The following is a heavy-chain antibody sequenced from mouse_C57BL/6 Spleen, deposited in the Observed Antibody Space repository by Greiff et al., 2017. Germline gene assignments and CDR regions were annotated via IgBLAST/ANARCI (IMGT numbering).Heavy chain of an antibody. D-gene: IGHD2-5*01. V-gene: IGHV5-9-1*02. J-gene: IGHJ2*01. CDR3: TRYSNYPDY. CDR1: GFTFSSYA. CDR2: ISSGGDYI. Sequence: EVMLVESGGGLVKPGGSLKLSCAASGFTFSSYAMSWVRQTPEKRLEWVAYISSGGDYIYYADTVKGRFTISRDNARNTLYLQMSSLKSEDTAMYYCTRYSNYPDYWGQGTTLTVSS.